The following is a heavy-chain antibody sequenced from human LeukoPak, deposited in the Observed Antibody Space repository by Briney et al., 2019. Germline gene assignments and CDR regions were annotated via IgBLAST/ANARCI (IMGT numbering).Heavy chain of an antibody. CDR1: GLTLSGYA. CDR2: ISGSGGST. J-gene: IGHJ4*02. Sequence: GGPRNPSCEASGLTLSGYAMSWFRQAQGKGLEGASGISGSGGSTYYADSVKGRFTISRDNSKNTLYLQMNGLRAEDTAVYYCAQKGYGSLTYFDSWGQGTLVTVSS. V-gene: IGHV3-23*01. D-gene: IGHD3-10*01. CDR3: AQKGYGSLTYFDS.